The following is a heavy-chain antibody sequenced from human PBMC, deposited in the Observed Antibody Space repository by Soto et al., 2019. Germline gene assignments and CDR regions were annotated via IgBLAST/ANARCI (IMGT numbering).Heavy chain of an antibody. Sequence: XSVKVSCTASGYTFTSYAMHWVRQAPGQRLEWMGWINAGNGNTKYSQKFQGRVTITRDTSASTAYMELSSLRSEDTAVYYCARGSSGWYYFDYWGQRTLVTVSS. J-gene: IGHJ4*02. CDR1: GYTFTSYA. CDR3: ARGSSGWYYFDY. D-gene: IGHD6-19*01. V-gene: IGHV1-3*01. CDR2: INAGNGNT.